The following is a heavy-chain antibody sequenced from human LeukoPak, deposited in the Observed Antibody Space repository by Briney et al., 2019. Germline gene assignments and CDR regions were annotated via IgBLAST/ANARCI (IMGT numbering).Heavy chain of an antibody. D-gene: IGHD1-26*01. J-gene: IGHJ4*02. CDR2: ISGDSSMI. CDR3: ARDRPVVGAIDF. V-gene: IGHV3-48*04. Sequence: GGSLRLSCGASGFSVSTYAMIWVRQTPGKGLEWLSYISGDSSMIFIANSVKGRFTTARDNAQNSVYLQMNSLRAEDTAVYYCARDRPVVGAIDFWGQGTLVTVSS. CDR1: GFSVSTYA.